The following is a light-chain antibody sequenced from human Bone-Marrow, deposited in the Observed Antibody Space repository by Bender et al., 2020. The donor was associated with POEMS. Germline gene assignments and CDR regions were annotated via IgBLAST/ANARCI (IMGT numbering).Light chain of an antibody. J-gene: IGLJ2*01. CDR3: SSYTSRNTLL. CDR2: EDN. Sequence: QSALVQPASVSGSPGQSITISCGGTSSDVGKYDLVSWYQHYPGKAPKLMIYEDNKRSSGISDRFSGSKSGNTASLTISGLRAEDEADYYCSSYTSRNTLLFGGGTKLTVL. V-gene: IGLV2-14*02. CDR1: SSDVGKYDL.